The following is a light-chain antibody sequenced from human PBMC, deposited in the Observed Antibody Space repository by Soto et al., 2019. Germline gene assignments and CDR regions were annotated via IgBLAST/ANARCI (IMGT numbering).Light chain of an antibody. Sequence: ENVLTQSPATLSLSPGERATLSCRASQSVSGYLAWYQQKPGQAPRLLIYDATNRATGIPVRFSGSGSGTDFTLTISSLEAEEFGVYYCQQRSNWPLTFGGGTKVEIK. CDR3: QQRSNWPLT. CDR2: DAT. CDR1: QSVSGY. J-gene: IGKJ4*01. V-gene: IGKV3-11*01.